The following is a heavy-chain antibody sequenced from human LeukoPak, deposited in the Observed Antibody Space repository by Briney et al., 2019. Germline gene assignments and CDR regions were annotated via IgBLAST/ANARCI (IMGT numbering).Heavy chain of an antibody. Sequence: GGSLRLSCAASGFTFSSYAMSWVRQAPGKGLEWVSAISGSGGSTYYADSVRGRFTISRDNSKNTLYLQMNSLRAEDTAVYYCAKDRGRGGYFDWNNGFDPWGQGTLVTVSS. CDR3: AKDRGRGGYFDWNNGFDP. V-gene: IGHV3-23*01. CDR1: GFTFSSYA. D-gene: IGHD3-9*01. CDR2: ISGSGGST. J-gene: IGHJ5*02.